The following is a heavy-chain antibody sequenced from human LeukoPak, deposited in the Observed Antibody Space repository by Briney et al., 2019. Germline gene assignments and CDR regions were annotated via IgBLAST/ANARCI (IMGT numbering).Heavy chain of an antibody. V-gene: IGHV1-18*04. D-gene: IGHD4-11*01. CDR3: ARGGGHDYSMYYFDY. Sequence: ASVKVSCKASGYTFTSYYMHRVRQAPGQGLEWMGWISAYNGNTNYAQKLQGRVTMTTDTSTSTAYMELRSLRSDDTAVYYCARGGGHDYSMYYFDYWGQGTLVTVSS. CDR2: ISAYNGNT. J-gene: IGHJ4*02. CDR1: GYTFTSYY.